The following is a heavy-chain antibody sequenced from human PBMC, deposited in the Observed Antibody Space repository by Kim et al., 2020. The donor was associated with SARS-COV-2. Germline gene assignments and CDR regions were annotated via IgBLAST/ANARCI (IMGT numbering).Heavy chain of an antibody. V-gene: IGHV3-30*04. J-gene: IGHJ3*02. CDR3: ARGSSSWVYDAFDI. CDR1: GFTFSSYA. Sequence: GGSLRLSCAASGFTFSSYAMHWVRQAPGKGLEWVAVISYDGSNKYYADSVKGRFTISRDNSKNTLYLQMNSLRAEDTAVYYCARGSSSWVYDAFDIWGQG. D-gene: IGHD6-13*01. CDR2: ISYDGSNK.